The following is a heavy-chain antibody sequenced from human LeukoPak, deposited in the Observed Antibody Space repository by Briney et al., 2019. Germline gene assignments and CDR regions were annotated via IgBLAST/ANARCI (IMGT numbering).Heavy chain of an antibody. CDR2: IYYSGST. Sequence: SETLSLTCIVSGDSINSRTYYWGWIRQPPGKGLEWIGSIYYSGSTYYNPSLKSRVTISVDTSKNQFSLKLSSVTAADTAVYYCARWNYDYVWGSYRYDYWGQGTLVTVSS. D-gene: IGHD3-16*02. V-gene: IGHV4-39*01. J-gene: IGHJ4*02. CDR3: ARWNYDYVWGSYRYDY. CDR1: GDSINSRTYY.